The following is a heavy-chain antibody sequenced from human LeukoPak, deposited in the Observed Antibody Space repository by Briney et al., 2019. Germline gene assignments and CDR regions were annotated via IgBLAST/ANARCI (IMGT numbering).Heavy chain of an antibody. D-gene: IGHD1-26*01. V-gene: IGHV3-21*01. J-gene: IGHJ4*02. CDR2: ISSSSSYI. Sequence: GGSLRLSCAASGFTFSSYSMNWVRQAPGKGLEWVSSISSSSSYIYYADSVKGRFTISRDNAKNSLYLQMSSLRAEDTAVYYCARIIVGATGIDYWGQGTLVTVSS. CDR1: GFTFSSYS. CDR3: ARIIVGATGIDY.